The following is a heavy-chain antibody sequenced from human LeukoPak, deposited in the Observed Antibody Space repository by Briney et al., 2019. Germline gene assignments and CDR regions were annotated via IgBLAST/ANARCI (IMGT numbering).Heavy chain of an antibody. CDR2: IIPIFGTA. Sequence: SVKVSCKASGGTFSSYAISWVRQAPGQGLEWMGGIIPIFGTANYAQKFQGRVTITTDESTSTAYMELSSLRSEDTAVYYCAREKSGLRLGELSPYYHYMDVWGKGTTVTVSS. D-gene: IGHD3-16*02. CDR3: AREKSGLRLGELSPYYHYMDV. CDR1: GGTFSSYA. J-gene: IGHJ6*03. V-gene: IGHV1-69*05.